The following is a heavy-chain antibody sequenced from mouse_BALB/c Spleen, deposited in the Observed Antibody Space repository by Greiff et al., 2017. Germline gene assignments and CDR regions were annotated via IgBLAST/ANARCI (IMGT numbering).Heavy chain of an antibody. V-gene: IGHV5-6-4*01. D-gene: IGHD4-1*01. CDR1: GFTFSSYT. CDR3: ARELGRGYAMDY. Sequence: EVKLVESGGGLVKPGGSLKLSCAASGFTFSSYTMSWVRQTPEKRLEWVATISSGGSYTYYPDTVTGRFTISRDNAKNTLYLEMSSLRSEDTAMYYCARELGRGYAMDYWGQGTSVTVSS. CDR2: ISSGGSYT. J-gene: IGHJ4*01.